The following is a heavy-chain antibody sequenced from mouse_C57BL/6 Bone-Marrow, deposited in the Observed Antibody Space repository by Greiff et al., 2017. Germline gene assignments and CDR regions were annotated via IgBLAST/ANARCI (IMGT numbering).Heavy chain of an antibody. CDR3: ARSKGFDY. V-gene: IGHV1-63*01. CDR2: IYPGGGYT. Sequence: VKLVESGAELVRPGTSVKMSCKASGYTFTNYWIGWAKQRPGHGLEWIGDIYPGGGYTNYNEKFKGKATLTADKSSSTAYMQFSSLTSEDSAVYYSARSKGFDYWGQGTTLTVSS. CDR1: GYTFTNYW. J-gene: IGHJ2*01.